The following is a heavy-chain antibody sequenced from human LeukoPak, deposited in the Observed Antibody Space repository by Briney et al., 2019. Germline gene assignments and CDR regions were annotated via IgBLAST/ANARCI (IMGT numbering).Heavy chain of an antibody. CDR2: IKQDGSEK. CDR1: GFTFSSYW. Sequence: PGGSLRLSCAASGFTFSSYWMSWVRQAPGKGLEWVANIKQDGSEKYYVDSVKGRFTISRDNAKNSLYLQMNSLRAEDTAVYYCARVPDTAMVSPNNWFDPWGQGTLVTVSS. D-gene: IGHD5-18*01. CDR3: ARVPDTAMVSPNNWFDP. V-gene: IGHV3-7*01. J-gene: IGHJ5*02.